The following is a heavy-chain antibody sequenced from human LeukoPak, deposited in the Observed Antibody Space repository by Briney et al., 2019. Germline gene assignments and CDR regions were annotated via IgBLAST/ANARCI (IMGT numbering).Heavy chain of an antibody. CDR3: AKNRLIVVVPAATFDY. CDR1: GFTFRSYA. CDR2: ISGSGGST. Sequence: PGGSLRLSCEASGFTFRSYAMSWVRQAPGKGLEWVSAISGSGGSTYYADSVKGRFTISRDNSKNTLYLQMNSLRAEDTAVYYCAKNRLIVVVPAATFDYWGQGTLVTVSS. V-gene: IGHV3-23*01. J-gene: IGHJ4*02. D-gene: IGHD2-2*01.